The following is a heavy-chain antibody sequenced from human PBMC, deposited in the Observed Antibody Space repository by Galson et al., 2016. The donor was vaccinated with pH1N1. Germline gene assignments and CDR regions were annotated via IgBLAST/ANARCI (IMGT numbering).Heavy chain of an antibody. CDR3: ASAPRLGEFELGDVFDI. CDR2: ISSSGYTI. CDR1: GFTFSDYY. D-gene: IGHD1-26*01. J-gene: IGHJ3*02. Sequence: SLRLSCAASGFTFSDYYMTWIRRAPRKGLEWVSYISSSGYTIFYPDSLKGRFTISRDNAKNSLYLQMNSLRAEDTAVYYCASAPRLGEFELGDVFDIWGQGTMVTVSS. V-gene: IGHV3-11*01.